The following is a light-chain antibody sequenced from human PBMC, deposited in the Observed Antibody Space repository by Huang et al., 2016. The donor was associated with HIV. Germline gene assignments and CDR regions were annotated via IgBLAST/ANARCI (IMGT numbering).Light chain of an antibody. J-gene: IGKJ1*01. CDR1: QSLLHSNGYNY. CDR3: MQALQTPWT. V-gene: IGKV2-28*01. CDR2: VSA. Sequence: DIVMTQSPLSLPVTPGEAASISCRSNQSLLHSNGYNYVDWYLQKPGQSPQLLIYVSASRASRVPDRFSGSGSGADFTLKISRVEAEDVGVYYCMQALQTPWTFGQGTKVEIK.